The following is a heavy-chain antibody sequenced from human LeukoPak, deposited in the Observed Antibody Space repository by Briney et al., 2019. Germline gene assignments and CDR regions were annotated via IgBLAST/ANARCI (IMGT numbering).Heavy chain of an antibody. CDR3: ARGWYYDFWSGYYVWTYFDY. CDR2: MNPNSGNT. J-gene: IGHJ4*02. D-gene: IGHD3-3*01. CDR1: GYTFTSYD. Sequence: GASVKVSCKASGYTFTSYDIDWVRQATGQGLEWMGWMNPNSGNTGYAQKFQGRVTMTRNTSISTAYMELSSLRSEDTAVYYCARGWYYDFWSGYYVWTYFDYWGQGTLVTVSS. V-gene: IGHV1-8*01.